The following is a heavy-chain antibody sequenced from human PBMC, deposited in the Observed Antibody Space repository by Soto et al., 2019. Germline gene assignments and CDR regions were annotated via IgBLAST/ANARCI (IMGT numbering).Heavy chain of an antibody. CDR3: ARSLLDPHLTGKINFDY. D-gene: IGHD1-1*01. J-gene: IGHJ4*02. CDR1: GFTFSSYS. CDR2: ISSSSSYI. Sequence: GGSLRLSCAASGFTFSSYSMNWVRQAPGKGLEWVSSISSSSSYIYYADSVKGRFTISRDNAKNSLYLQMNSLRAEDTAVYYCARSLLDPHLTGKINFDYWGQGTLVTVSS. V-gene: IGHV3-21*01.